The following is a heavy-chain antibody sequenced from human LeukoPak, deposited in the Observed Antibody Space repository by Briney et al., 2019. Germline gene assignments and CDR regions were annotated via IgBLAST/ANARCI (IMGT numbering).Heavy chain of an antibody. CDR1: GFTFSSYG. CDR2: IRYDGSNK. D-gene: IGHD6-19*01. CDR3: AKGRYSSGWHGGSAFDI. J-gene: IGHJ3*02. V-gene: IGHV3-30*02. Sequence: GGSLRLSCAASGFTFSSYGMHWVRQAPGKGLEWVAFIRYDGSNKYYADSVKGRFTISRDNSKNTLYLQMNSLRAEDTAVYYCAKGRYSSGWHGGSAFDIWGQGTMVTVSS.